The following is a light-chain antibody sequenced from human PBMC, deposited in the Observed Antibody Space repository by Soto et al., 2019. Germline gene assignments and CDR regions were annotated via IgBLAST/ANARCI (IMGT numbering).Light chain of an antibody. CDR2: DHN. CDR1: SSNIGNNY. CDR3: ETWDSSLSAGVV. Sequence: QSVLTQPPSVSPAPGQKVTISGSGSSSNIGNNYVSWYQQLPGTAPKLLIYDHNKRPSGIPDRFSGSKSGTSATLGITGLQTGDEADYYCETWDSSLSAGVVFGGGTKLTVL. V-gene: IGLV1-51*01. J-gene: IGLJ2*01.